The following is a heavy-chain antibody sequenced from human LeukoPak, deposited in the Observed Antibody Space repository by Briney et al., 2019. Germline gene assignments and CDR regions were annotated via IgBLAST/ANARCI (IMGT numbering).Heavy chain of an antibody. V-gene: IGHV4-39*01. Sequence: SETLSLTCNVSGGSISRNTYYWGWIRQPPGEGLEWIGSLYYSGTTYSNPSLKSRVTISVNTSKNQFFLTLSSVTAADTAVYYCAIYDSSGYYLDHWGQGTLVTVSS. J-gene: IGHJ4*02. D-gene: IGHD3-22*01. CDR1: GGSISRNTYY. CDR3: AIYDSSGYYLDH. CDR2: LYYSGTT.